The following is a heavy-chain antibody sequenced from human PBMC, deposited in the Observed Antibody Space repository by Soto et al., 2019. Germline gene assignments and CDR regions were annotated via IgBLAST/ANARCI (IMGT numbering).Heavy chain of an antibody. CDR2: IYYTGIT. CDR1: GGSVSGVDYF. D-gene: IGHD2-15*01. CDR3: AAATPFYFFDP. V-gene: IGHV4-30-4*01. Sequence: KSSETLSLTCTVSGGSVSGVDYFWSWIRQSPGKGLEWIGYIYYTGITHLNPSLKSRVTISVDTSNNQFSLKLTSLTAADTAVYYCAAATPFYFFDPWGQGALVTVSS. J-gene: IGHJ5*02.